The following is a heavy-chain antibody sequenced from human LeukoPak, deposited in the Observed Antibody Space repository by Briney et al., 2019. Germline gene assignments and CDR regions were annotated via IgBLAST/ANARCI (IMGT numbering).Heavy chain of an antibody. Sequence: GGSLRLSCAASGFTVSSNYMSWVRQAPGKGLEWVSVIYSGGSTYYADSVKGRFTISRDNSKNTLYLQMNSLRAEDTAVYYCAREPPYYYDSSGYSPRAFDIWGQGTMVTVSS. D-gene: IGHD3-22*01. CDR1: GFTVSSNY. V-gene: IGHV3-66*01. CDR3: AREPPYYYDSSGYSPRAFDI. J-gene: IGHJ3*02. CDR2: IYSGGST.